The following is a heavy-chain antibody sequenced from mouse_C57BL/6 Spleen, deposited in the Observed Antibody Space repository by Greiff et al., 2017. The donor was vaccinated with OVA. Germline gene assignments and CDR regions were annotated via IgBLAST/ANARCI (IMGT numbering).Heavy chain of an antibody. Sequence: VKLMESGPELVKPGASVKISCKASGYAFSSSWMNWVKQRPGKGLEWIGRIYPGDGDTNYNGKFKGKATLTADKSSSTAYMQLSSLTSEDSAVYFCSYGKEEVDYWGQGTTLTVSS. CDR2: IYPGDGDT. CDR3: SYGKEEVDY. CDR1: GYAFSSSW. J-gene: IGHJ2*01. V-gene: IGHV1-82*01. D-gene: IGHD2-1*01.